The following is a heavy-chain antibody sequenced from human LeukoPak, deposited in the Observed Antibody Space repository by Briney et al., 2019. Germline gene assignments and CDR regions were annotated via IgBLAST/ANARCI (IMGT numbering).Heavy chain of an antibody. CDR2: IYDSGNT. J-gene: IGHJ4*02. V-gene: IGHV4-4*08. CDR1: GGSISSYY. D-gene: IGHD1-1*01. Sequence: SETLSLTCTVSGGSISSYYWSWIRQPPGKGLEWIGYIYDSGNTNYNPSLKSRVTISVDTSKNQFSPRLSSVTAADTAVYYCATWRTAKTGFDYWGQGTLVTVSS. CDR3: ATWRTAKTGFDY.